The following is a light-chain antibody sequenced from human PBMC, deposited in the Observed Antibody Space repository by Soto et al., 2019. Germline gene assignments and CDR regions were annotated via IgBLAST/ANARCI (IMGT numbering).Light chain of an antibody. CDR3: SSYTSSSTRV. J-gene: IGLJ2*01. CDR2: EVS. V-gene: IGLV2-14*01. CDR1: SSDVGAYNY. Sequence: QSVLTQPASVSGSPGQSITISCTGTSSDVGAYNYVSWYQQLPGKAPKVMIYEVSNRPSGISNRFSGSKSGNTASLTISGLQAEDEADYYCSSYTSSSTRVFGGGTKLTVL.